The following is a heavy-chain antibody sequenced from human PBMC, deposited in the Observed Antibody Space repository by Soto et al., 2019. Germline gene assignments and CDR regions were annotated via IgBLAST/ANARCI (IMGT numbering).Heavy chain of an antibody. J-gene: IGHJ4*02. D-gene: IGHD6-19*01. CDR3: ARSWAVAGSYDY. CDR1: GFTVSSNY. CDR2: IYSGGST. Sequence: EVQLVESGGGLVQPGGSLRLSCAASGFTVSSNYMNWVRQAPGKGLEWVSVIYSGGSTYYADSVKGRFTISRDNSKNTLYLQMNSLRAEDTAVYYCARSWAVAGSYDYWGQGTLVTVYS. V-gene: IGHV3-66*01.